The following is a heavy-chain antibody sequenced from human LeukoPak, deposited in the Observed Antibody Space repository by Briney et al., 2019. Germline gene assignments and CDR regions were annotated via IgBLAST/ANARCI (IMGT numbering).Heavy chain of an antibody. V-gene: IGHV4-59*08. J-gene: IGHJ4*02. D-gene: IGHD6-19*01. CDR1: GGSISSYY. CDR2: IYYSGST. CDR3: ARVGSSGWRNRNFDY. Sequence: SETLSLTCTVSGGSISSYYWSWIRQPPGKGLEWIGYIYYSGSTNYNPSLKSRVTISVDTTKNHVSLRLSSVTAADTAVYYCARVGSSGWRNRNFDYWGQGTLVTVSS.